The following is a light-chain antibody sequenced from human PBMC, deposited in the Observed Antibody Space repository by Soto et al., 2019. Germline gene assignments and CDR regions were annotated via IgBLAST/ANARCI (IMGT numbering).Light chain of an antibody. CDR1: SSSIGAGYD. J-gene: IGLJ3*02. V-gene: IGLV1-40*01. CDR3: QSYDTSLSAGV. Sequence: QSVLTQPPSVSGAPGQRVTISCTGSSSSIGAGYDVHWYQQLPGTAPKLLIYGNTNRPSGVPDRFSGSKSGTSASLAITGLQAEDEAHYYCQSYDTSLSAGVFGGGTKVTVL. CDR2: GNT.